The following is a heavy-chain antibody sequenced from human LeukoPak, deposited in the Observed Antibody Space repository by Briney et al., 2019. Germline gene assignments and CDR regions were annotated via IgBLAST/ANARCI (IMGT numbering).Heavy chain of an antibody. CDR2: ISDSGGNT. D-gene: IGHD6-13*01. J-gene: IGHJ4*02. CDR3: AKEPLYSSRAVDY. CDR1: GFTFSTYA. Sequence: GGSLRLSCTGSGFTFSTYAMSWVRQAPGQGLEWVSGISDSGGNTYYADSVKGRFTISRDNSKNTLYLQMNSLRAEDTAVYYCAKEPLYSSRAVDYWGQGTLVTVSS. V-gene: IGHV3-23*01.